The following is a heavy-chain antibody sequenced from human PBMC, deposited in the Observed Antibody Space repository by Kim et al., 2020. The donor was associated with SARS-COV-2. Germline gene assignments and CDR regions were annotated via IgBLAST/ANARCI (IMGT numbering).Heavy chain of an antibody. CDR2: SNK. CDR3: ARDSYGMDV. J-gene: IGHJ6*02. Sequence: SNKDNADSVQGRFPITRDNSKNTLYGQMNSLRPEDTAVYYCARDSYGMDVWGQGTTVTVSS. V-gene: IGHV3-30-3*01.